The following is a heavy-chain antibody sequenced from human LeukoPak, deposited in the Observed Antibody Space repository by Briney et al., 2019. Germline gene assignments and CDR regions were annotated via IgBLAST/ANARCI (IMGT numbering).Heavy chain of an antibody. Sequence: GGSLRLSCAASGFTFSSYAMIWVRQAPGKGLEWVSGISGSGSTTYYADSVKGRFTISRDNSKKTLHLQMNSLRAEDTAVYYCAKSTMIVVVPKDHFGDWGQGTLVTVSS. CDR1: GFTFSSYA. CDR2: ISGSGSTT. V-gene: IGHV3-23*01. CDR3: AKSTMIVVVPKDHFGD. J-gene: IGHJ4*02. D-gene: IGHD3-22*01.